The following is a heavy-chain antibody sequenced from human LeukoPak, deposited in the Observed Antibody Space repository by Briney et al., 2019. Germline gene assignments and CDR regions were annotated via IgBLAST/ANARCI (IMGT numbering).Heavy chain of an antibody. Sequence: SVKVSCKASGGTFSSYAISWVRQAPGQGLEWMGGIIPIFGTANYAQKFQGRVTITADKSTSTAYMELSSLRSDDTAVYYCARATPYYYDSSGYFWSPGVGWSSQNHFDYWGQGTLVTVSS. V-gene: IGHV1-69*06. CDR2: IIPIFGTA. CDR3: ARATPYYYDSSGYFWSPGVGWSSQNHFDY. J-gene: IGHJ4*02. CDR1: GGTFSSYA. D-gene: IGHD3-22*01.